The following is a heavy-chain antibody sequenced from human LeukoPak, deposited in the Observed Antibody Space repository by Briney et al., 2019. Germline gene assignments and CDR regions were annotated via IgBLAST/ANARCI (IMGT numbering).Heavy chain of an antibody. CDR2: IIPIFGTA. Sequence: ASVKVSCKASGYTFTGYYMHWVRQAPGQGLEWMGRIIPIFGTANYAQKFQGRVTITTDESTSTAYMELSSLRSEDTAVYYCARDQQQLMFDPWGQGTLVTVSS. D-gene: IGHD6-13*01. J-gene: IGHJ5*02. V-gene: IGHV1-69*05. CDR1: GYTFTGYY. CDR3: ARDQQQLMFDP.